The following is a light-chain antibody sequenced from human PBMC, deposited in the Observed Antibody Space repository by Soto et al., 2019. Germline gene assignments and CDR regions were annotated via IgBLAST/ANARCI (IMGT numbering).Light chain of an antibody. CDR2: AAS. CDR3: QKYNSAPLLA. Sequence: DIQMTQSPSSLSASVGDRVTITCRASQGISIYLAWYQQKPGKVPKLLIYAASTLQSGVPSRFSDSGSGTDFTLTISSLQPEDVATYYCQKYNSAPLLAFGGGTKVEIK. J-gene: IGKJ4*01. V-gene: IGKV1-27*01. CDR1: QGISIY.